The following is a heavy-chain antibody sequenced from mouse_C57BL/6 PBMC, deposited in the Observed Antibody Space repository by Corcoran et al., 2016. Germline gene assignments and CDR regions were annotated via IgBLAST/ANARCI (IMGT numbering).Heavy chain of an antibody. Sequence: QIQLVQSRPELKKPGETVKISCKASGYTFTTYGMSWVKQAPGKGLKWMGWINTYSGVPTYADDFKGRFAFSLETSASTAYLQINNLKNEDTATYFCAREGSGSYFDYWGQGTTLTVSS. CDR2: INTYSGVP. D-gene: IGHD4-1*01. CDR1: GYTFTTYG. V-gene: IGHV9-3*01. J-gene: IGHJ2*01. CDR3: AREGSGSYFDY.